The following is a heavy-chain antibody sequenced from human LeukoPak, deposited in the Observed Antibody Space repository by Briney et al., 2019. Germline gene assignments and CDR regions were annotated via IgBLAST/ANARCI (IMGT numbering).Heavy chain of an antibody. D-gene: IGHD3-22*01. V-gene: IGHV4-39*07. Sequence: SETLSLTCTVSGGSISSSSYYWGWIRQPPGKGLEWIGSIYYSGSTYYNPSLKSRVTISVDTSKNQFSLKLSSVTAADTAVYYCARVSDYESSDVVYYYMDVWGKGTTVTISS. CDR2: IYYSGST. CDR1: GGSISSSSYY. J-gene: IGHJ6*03. CDR3: ARVSDYESSDVVYYYMDV.